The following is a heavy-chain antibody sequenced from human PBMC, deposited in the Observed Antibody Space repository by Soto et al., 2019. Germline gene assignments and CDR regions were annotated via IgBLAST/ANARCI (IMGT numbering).Heavy chain of an antibody. V-gene: IGHV3-33*01. D-gene: IGHD5-12*01. CDR1: GFTFSSYG. CDR3: ARDVSGYDGY. Sequence: QVQLVESGGGVVQPGRSLRLSCAASGFTFSSYGMHWIRQAPGKGLEWVAVIWYDGSNKYYADSVKGRFTISRDNSKNTLYLQMNSLRAEDTAVYYCARDVSGYDGYWGQGTLVTVSS. J-gene: IGHJ4*02. CDR2: IWYDGSNK.